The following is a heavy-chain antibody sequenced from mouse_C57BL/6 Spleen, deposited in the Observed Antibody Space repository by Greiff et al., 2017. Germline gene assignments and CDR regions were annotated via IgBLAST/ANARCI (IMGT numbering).Heavy chain of an antibody. Sequence: QVQLQQSGPELVKPGASVKLSCKASGYTFTSYDINWVKQRPGQGLEWIGWIYPRDGSTKYNEKFKGKATLTVDTSSSTAYMELHSLTSEDSAVYFCAREGKFITTVVAHWYFDVWGTGTTVTVSS. J-gene: IGHJ1*03. CDR2: IYPRDGST. CDR3: AREGKFITTVVAHWYFDV. CDR1: GYTFTSYD. D-gene: IGHD1-1*01. V-gene: IGHV1-85*01.